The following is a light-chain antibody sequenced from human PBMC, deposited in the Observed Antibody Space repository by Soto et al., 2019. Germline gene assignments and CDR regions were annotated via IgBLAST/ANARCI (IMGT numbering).Light chain of an antibody. Sequence: IQMTQSPSTLSASVGDRVSITCRASQSVSSWLAWYQQKPGKAPKLLIYDASGLESGVPSRFSGSGSGTEFTLTISRLEPEDFAVYYCQQYGSSGTFGQGTKVDI. CDR1: QSVSSW. CDR3: QQYGSSGT. J-gene: IGKJ1*01. CDR2: DAS. V-gene: IGKV1-5*01.